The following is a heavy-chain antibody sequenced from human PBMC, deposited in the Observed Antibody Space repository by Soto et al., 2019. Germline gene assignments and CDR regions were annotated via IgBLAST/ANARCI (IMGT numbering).Heavy chain of an antibody. CDR2: FYYSENT. CDR1: GGSISSRSYS. J-gene: IGHJ6*02. V-gene: IGHV4-39*01. D-gene: IGHD2-2*01. Sequence: SETLSLTCSVSGGSISSRSYSWGWIRQPPGEGLEWIGTFYYSENTYYNPSLKSRVSISVDTSKNQFSLKVRSVTAADTAVYYCAKLAGYCSGNSCHGDYAMDVWGQGTTVTV. CDR3: AKLAGYCSGNSCHGDYAMDV.